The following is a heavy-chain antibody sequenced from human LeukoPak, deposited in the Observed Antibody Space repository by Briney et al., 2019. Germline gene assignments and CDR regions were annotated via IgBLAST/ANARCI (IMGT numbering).Heavy chain of an antibody. CDR2: VYTSGST. CDR3: ARDGRQRVTMDTGALDI. V-gene: IGHV4-4*07. J-gene: IGHJ3*02. D-gene: IGHD3-10*01. Sequence: SETLSLTCSVSGGSISGYYWSWIRQPAGKGLEWLGRVYTSGSTNYNPSLKSRVTISMDKSKNQFSLKLSSVTAADTAVYYCARDGRQRVTMDTGALDIWGQGTMVTVSS. CDR1: GGSISGYY.